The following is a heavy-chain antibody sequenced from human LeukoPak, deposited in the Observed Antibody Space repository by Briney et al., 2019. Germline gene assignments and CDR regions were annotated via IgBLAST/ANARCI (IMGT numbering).Heavy chain of an antibody. J-gene: IGHJ4*02. V-gene: IGHV3-23*01. CDR2: ISGSGGST. D-gene: IGHD6-19*01. CDR1: GFDVSSNY. Sequence: PGGSLRLSCVASGFDVSSNYMSWVRQAPGKGLEWVSDISGSGGSTYYADSVKGRFTISRDNSKNTLYLQMNSLRAEDTAVYYCAKDVLRYSSGWSYWGQGTLVTVSS. CDR3: AKDVLRYSSGWSY.